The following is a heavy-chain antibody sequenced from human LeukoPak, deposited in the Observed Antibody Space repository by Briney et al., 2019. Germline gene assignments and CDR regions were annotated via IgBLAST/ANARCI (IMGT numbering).Heavy chain of an antibody. CDR3: AKDHYDSSGYLNVHDAFDI. V-gene: IGHV3-30*18. Sequence: GRSLRLSCAASGFTFSSYGMHWVRQAPGKGLEWVAVISYDGSNKYYADSVKGRFTISRDNSKNTLYLQMNSLRAEDTAVYYCAKDHYDSSGYLNVHDAFDIWGQGTMVTVSS. CDR1: GFTFSSYG. CDR2: ISYDGSNK. J-gene: IGHJ3*02. D-gene: IGHD3-22*01.